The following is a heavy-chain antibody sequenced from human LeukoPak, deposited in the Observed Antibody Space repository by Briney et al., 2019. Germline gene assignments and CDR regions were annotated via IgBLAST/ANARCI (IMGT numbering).Heavy chain of an antibody. CDR1: GFNFNHHG. CDR2: IRSDGSDK. Sequence: GGSLRLSCAASGFNFNHHGMHWVRQAPGKGLEWVSYIRSDGSDKYYADSVKGRFTISRDNSKNTVHLQMNSLGPGDTATYYCARDFNWGVDYWGQGTLGTVSS. D-gene: IGHD7-27*01. CDR3: ARDFNWGVDY. J-gene: IGHJ4*02. V-gene: IGHV3-30*02.